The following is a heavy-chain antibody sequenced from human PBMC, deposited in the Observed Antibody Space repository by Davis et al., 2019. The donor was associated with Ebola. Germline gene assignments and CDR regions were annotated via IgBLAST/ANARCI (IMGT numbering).Heavy chain of an antibody. Sequence: GESLKISCAGSGFSFSSYHMNWVRQAPGKGLEWVGFIRSKAYGGTTEYAASVKGRFSISRDDSKSIAYLQMNSLKTEDTAVYYCARGFKRWLQYYGYWGQGTLVTVSS. V-gene: IGHV3-49*02. D-gene: IGHD5-24*01. CDR3: ARGFKRWLQYYGY. CDR2: IRSKAYGGTT. J-gene: IGHJ4*02. CDR1: GFSFSSYH.